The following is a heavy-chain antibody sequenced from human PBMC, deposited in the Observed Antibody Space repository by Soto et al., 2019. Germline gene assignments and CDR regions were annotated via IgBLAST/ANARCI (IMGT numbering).Heavy chain of an antibody. J-gene: IGHJ4*02. CDR3: ARGLNWNYGAFDY. CDR2: INHRGST. V-gene: IGHV4-34*01. CDR1: GWSLSTYY. Sequence: PSETLSLTCSVYGWSLSTYYWSWIRQPPGKGLEWIGEINHRGSTNYNPSLKSRVTISVDTSKNQFSLKLSSVTAADRAVYYCARGLNWNYGAFDYWGQGTLVTVSS. D-gene: IGHD1-7*01.